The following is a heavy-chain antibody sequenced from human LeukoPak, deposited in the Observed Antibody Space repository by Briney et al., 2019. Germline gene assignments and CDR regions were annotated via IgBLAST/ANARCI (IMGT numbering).Heavy chain of an antibody. CDR1: GYTFTGYY. CDR2: IDPNSGGT. J-gene: IGHJ3*02. Sequence: VKVSCKASGYTFTGYYMHWVRQAPGQGLEWMGWIDPNSGGTKYAQKFQGRVTMTRDTSITTAYMELSRLRSDDAVVYYCARDRSQQLPNGDAFDIWGQGTMVTVSS. V-gene: IGHV1-2*02. D-gene: IGHD6-13*01. CDR3: ARDRSQQLPNGDAFDI.